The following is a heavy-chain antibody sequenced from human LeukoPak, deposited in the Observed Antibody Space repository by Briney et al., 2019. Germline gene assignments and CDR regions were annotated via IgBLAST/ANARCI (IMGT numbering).Heavy chain of an antibody. CDR1: GDSISSYY. V-gene: IGHV4-39*01. J-gene: IGHJ4*02. Sequence: SETLSLTCTGSGDSISSYYWGWIRQPPGKGVEWIGIIYDSGNTYYNPSLMSRVTIFVDSSTNYFSLKLSSVTAADTALYYCARHRGGYDDRIDYWGQGTLVTVSS. CDR2: IYDSGNT. CDR3: ARHRGGYDDRIDY. D-gene: IGHD5-12*01.